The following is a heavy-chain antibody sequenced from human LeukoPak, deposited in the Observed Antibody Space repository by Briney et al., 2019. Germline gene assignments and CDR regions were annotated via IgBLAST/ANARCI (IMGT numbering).Heavy chain of an antibody. Sequence: AASVKVSCKASGGTFSSYAISWVRQAPGQGLEWMGGIIPIFGTANYAQKFQGRVTITADKSTSTAYMELSSLRSEDTAVYYCANGYCTNGVCYPYYYYYMDVWGKGTTVTVSS. CDR1: GGTFSSYA. V-gene: IGHV1-69*06. CDR2: IIPIFGTA. D-gene: IGHD2-8*01. CDR3: ANGYCTNGVCYPYYYYYMDV. J-gene: IGHJ6*03.